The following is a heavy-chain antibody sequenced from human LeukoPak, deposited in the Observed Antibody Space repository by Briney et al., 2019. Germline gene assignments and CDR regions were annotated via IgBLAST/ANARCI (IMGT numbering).Heavy chain of an antibody. V-gene: IGHV4-34*01. J-gene: IGHJ4*02. CDR1: GGSFSGYY. CDR3: ARHALRGYSYGYTDY. D-gene: IGHD5-18*01. CDR2: INHSGST. Sequence: PSETLSLTCAVYGGSFSGYYWSWIRQPPVKGLEWIGEINHSGSTNHNPSLKSRVTISVDTSKNQFSLKLSSVTAADTAVYYCARHALRGYSYGYTDYWGQGTLVTVSS.